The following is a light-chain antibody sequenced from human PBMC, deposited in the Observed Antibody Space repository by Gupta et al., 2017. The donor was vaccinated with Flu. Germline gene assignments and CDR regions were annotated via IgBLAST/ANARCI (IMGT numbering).Light chain of an antibody. CDR2: DDS. J-gene: IGLJ2*01. CDR1: NIGSKS. Sequence: KTARITCGGNNIGSKSVHWYQQKPGQAPVLVVYDDSDRPSGIPERFSGSNSGNTATLTISRVEAGDEADYYCQVWDSSSDRYLVFGGGTKLTVL. CDR3: QVWDSSSDRYLV. V-gene: IGLV3-21*03.